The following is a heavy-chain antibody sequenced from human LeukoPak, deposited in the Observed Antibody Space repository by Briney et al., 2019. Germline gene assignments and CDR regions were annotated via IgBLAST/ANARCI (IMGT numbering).Heavy chain of an antibody. CDR1: GHTLTELS. CDR2: YNPEDGQI. V-gene: IGHV1-24*01. J-gene: IGHJ3*02. CDR3: ETDGREQRGHAFEI. Sequence: GASVTVSCMVSGHTLTELSMHWVRQPPGKGLEWMGGYNPEDGQIIYAQKLQGRVTMTEDSSTDTAYVEVSSLRSEDTAVLYCETDGREQRGHAFEIWGEGTKVSVSS. D-gene: IGHD1/OR15-1a*01.